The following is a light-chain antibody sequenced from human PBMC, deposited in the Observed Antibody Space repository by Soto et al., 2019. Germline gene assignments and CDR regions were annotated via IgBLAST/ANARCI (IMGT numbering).Light chain of an antibody. CDR1: SSDVGGYNY. V-gene: IGLV2-8*01. CDR3: SSYAGSDTPVV. Sequence: QSALTQPPSASGSPGQSGTISCTGTSSDVGGYNYVSWYQQHPGKAPKLMIYEVSKRPSGVPDRFSGSKSGNTASLTVSGLQAEDEADYYCSSYAGSDTPVVFGTWTKLTVL. CDR2: EVS. J-gene: IGLJ1*01.